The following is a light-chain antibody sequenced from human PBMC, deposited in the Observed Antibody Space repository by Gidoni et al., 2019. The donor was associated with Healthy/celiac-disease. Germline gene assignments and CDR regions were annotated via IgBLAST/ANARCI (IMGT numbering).Light chain of an antibody. V-gene: IGKV4-1*01. J-gene: IGKJ2*01. Sequence: IVMSHSPDSLAVSLGERPTINCKASQSVLYSSNNKNYLAWYQQKPGQPPKLLIYWASTRESGVPDRFSGSGSGTDFTLTISSLQAEDVAVYYCQQYYSTPHTFGQGTKLEIK. CDR2: WAS. CDR1: QSVLYSSNNKNY. CDR3: QQYYSTPHT.